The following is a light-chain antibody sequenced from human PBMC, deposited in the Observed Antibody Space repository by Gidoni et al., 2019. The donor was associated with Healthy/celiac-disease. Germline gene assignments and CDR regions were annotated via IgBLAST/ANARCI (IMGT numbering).Light chain of an antibody. V-gene: IGKV3D-20*01. Sequence: EIVLTQSSATLSLSPGERATLSCGASQSVSSSYLAWYQQKPGLAPRLLIDDASSRATGIPDRFSGSGSGTDFTLTISRLEPEDFAVYYCQQYGSSPITFGQGTRLEIK. CDR2: DAS. J-gene: IGKJ5*01. CDR1: QSVSSSY. CDR3: QQYGSSPIT.